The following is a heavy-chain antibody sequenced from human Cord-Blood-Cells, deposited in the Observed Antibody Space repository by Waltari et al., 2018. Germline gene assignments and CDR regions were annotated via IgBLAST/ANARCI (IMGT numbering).Heavy chain of an antibody. D-gene: IGHD2-2*02. CDR3: ARNGFVVVPAAIKAYYYMDV. CDR1: GYSFTSYW. V-gene: IGHV5-51*01. Sequence: EVQLVQSGAEVQQPGESLKISCKGSGYSFTSYWSGWVRQMPGQGLECMGIISPGDSDTRYRPSCPGQVTISAYKSISTAYLQWSSLKASDTAMYYCARNGFVVVPAAIKAYYYMDVWGKGTAVTVSS. J-gene: IGHJ6*03. CDR2: ISPGDSDT.